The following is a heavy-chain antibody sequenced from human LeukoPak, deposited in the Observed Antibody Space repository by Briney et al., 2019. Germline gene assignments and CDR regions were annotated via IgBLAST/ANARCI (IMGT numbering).Heavy chain of an antibody. J-gene: IGHJ4*02. CDR1: GFTFSSYT. CDR2: ISSSSGYI. V-gene: IGHV3-21*01. Sequence: GGSLRLSCAASGFTFSSYTMSWVRQTPGKGLEWVSSISSSSGYIYYADSVKGRFTISRDNARNSLYLQMKSLRVEDTAVYYCARGRVTGTFSALGYWGQGTLVTVSS. D-gene: IGHD1-7*01. CDR3: ARGRVTGTFSALGY.